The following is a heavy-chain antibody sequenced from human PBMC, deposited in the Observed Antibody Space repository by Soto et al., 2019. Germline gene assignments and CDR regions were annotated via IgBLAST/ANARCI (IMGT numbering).Heavy chain of an antibody. CDR3: ARAYYYESSGYYHVVDWFDP. CDR2: IYYSGST. V-gene: IGHV4-30-4*08. CDR1: GGSISSSSYY. Sequence: PSETLSLTCTVSGGSISSSSYYWGWIRQPPGKGLEWIGYIYYSGSTYYNPSLKSRVTISVDTSKNQFSLKLSSVTAADTAVYYCARAYYYESSGYYHVVDWFDPWGQGTLVTVAS. J-gene: IGHJ5*02. D-gene: IGHD3-22*01.